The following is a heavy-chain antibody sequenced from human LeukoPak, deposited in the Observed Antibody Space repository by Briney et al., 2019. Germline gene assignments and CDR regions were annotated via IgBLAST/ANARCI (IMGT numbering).Heavy chain of an antibody. J-gene: IGHJ4*02. V-gene: IGHV3-49*04. CDR3: ARRLWFGESN. CDR1: GFTFGDYA. CDR2: IRSKAYGGTT. D-gene: IGHD3-10*01. Sequence: TGGSLRLSCTASGFTFGDYAMSWVRQAPGKGLEWVGFIRSKAYGGTTEYAASVKGRFTISRDDSKSIAYLQMNSLRAEDTAVYYCARRLWFGESNWGQGTLVTVSS.